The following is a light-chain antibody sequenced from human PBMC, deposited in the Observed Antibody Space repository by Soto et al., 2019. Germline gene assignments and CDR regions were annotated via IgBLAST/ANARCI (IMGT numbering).Light chain of an antibody. Sequence: DIQMTQSPSSLSASVGDRVTITCRASQDISNYLAWFQQKPGKAPKSLIYAASNLQSGVPSKFSGSGSGTDFTLTINSLQPEDFATYYCQQYNTYPYTFGQGTKLEIK. CDR2: AAS. V-gene: IGKV1-16*02. CDR1: QDISNY. J-gene: IGKJ2*01. CDR3: QQYNTYPYT.